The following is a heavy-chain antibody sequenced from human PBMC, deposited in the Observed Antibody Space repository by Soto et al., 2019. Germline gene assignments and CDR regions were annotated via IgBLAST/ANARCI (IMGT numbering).Heavy chain of an antibody. J-gene: IGHJ3*02. CDR3: ASPRRDSSGFDALDI. D-gene: IGHD3-22*01. CDR2: IYYSGGT. Sequence: KASETLSLTCTVSGGSISSSSFYWGWIRQPPGKGLEWIGTIYYSGGTYYNPSLKSRVTISVDTSKNQFSLKLSSVTAADTAVYYCASPRRDSSGFDALDIWGRGTMVTVSS. CDR1: GGSISSSSFY. V-gene: IGHV4-39*01.